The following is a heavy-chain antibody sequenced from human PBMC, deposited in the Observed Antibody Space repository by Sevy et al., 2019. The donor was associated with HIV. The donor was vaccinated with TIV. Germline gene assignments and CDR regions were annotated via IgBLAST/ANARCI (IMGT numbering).Heavy chain of an antibody. CDR3: ARDPLLGIAREVARGGY. D-gene: IGHD2-2*03. V-gene: IGHV3-48*04. CDR1: GFTFSSSA. J-gene: IGHJ4*02. CDR2: ISGRGIT. Sequence: GGSLRLSCAASGFTFSSSAMTWVRQAPGRGLEWVSYISGRGITYYADSVEGRFTISRDNARNSLYLQMNSLRADDTAVYYCARDPLLGIAREVARGGYWGQGTLVTVSS.